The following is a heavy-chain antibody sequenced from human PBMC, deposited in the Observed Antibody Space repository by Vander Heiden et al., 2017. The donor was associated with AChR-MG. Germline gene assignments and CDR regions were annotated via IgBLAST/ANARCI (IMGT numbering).Heavy chain of an antibody. Sequence: QVQLVESGAGVVQPGRSLTLSCAGSDFVFSRYGIHWVRQAPGKGLEWVAVISYDGSDKYYAGSVKGRFTISRDNSKNTLYLQMNSLRAEDTAMYYCAKGISSGYSTSWSPYYFDYWGQGTLVADSS. J-gene: IGHJ4*02. V-gene: IGHV3-30*18. D-gene: IGHD6-13*01. CDR1: DFVFSRYG. CDR3: AKGISSGYSTSWSPYYFDY. CDR2: ISYDGSDK.